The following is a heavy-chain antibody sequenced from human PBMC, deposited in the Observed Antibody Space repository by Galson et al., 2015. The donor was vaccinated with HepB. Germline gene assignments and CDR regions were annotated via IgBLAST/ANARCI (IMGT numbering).Heavy chain of an antibody. J-gene: IGHJ3*02. CDR2: INAGNGNT. Sequence: SVKVSCKASGYTFTSYAMHWVRQAPGQRLEWMGWINAGNGNTKYSQKFQGRVTITRDTSASTAYMELSSLRSEDTAVYYCARDWGLYGGKSSDAFDIWGQGTMVTVSS. V-gene: IGHV1-3*01. CDR1: GYTFTSYA. CDR3: ARDWGLYGGKSSDAFDI. D-gene: IGHD4-23*01.